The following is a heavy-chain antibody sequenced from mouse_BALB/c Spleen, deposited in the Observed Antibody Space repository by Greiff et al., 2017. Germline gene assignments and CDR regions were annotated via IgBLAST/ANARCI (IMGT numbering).Heavy chain of an antibody. CDR2: ISSGSSTI. V-gene: IGHV5-17*02. D-gene: IGHD1-1*01. CDR3: ARSTVEAPDY. J-gene: IGHJ2*01. Sequence: EVKLMESGGGLVQPGGSRKLSCAASGFTFSSFGMHWVRQAPEKGLEWVAYISSGSSTIYYADTVKGRFTISRDNPKNTLFLQMTSLRSEDTAMYYCARSTVEAPDYWGQGTTLTVSS. CDR1: GFTFSSFG.